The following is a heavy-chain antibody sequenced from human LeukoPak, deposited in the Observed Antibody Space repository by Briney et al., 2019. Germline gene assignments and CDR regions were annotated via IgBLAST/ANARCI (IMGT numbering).Heavy chain of an antibody. CDR1: GFTFSSYS. CDR3: AKSSRGSGSYFQYYYYYMDV. D-gene: IGHD3-10*01. CDR2: ISSSSSYI. J-gene: IGHJ6*03. V-gene: IGHV3-21*04. Sequence: GGSLRLSCAASGFTFSSYSMNWVRQAPGKGLEWVSSISSSSSYIYYADSVKGRFTISRDNAKNSLYLQMNSLRAEDTAVYYCAKSSRGSGSYFQYYYYYMDVWGKGTTVTISS.